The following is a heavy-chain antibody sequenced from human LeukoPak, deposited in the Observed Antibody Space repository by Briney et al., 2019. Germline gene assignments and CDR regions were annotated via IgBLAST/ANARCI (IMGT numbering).Heavy chain of an antibody. CDR2: INSNGSNT. V-gene: IGHV3-74*01. D-gene: IGHD1-14*01. CDR1: GFTFSSYW. CDR3: ATSRSFDY. J-gene: IGHJ4*02. Sequence: GGSLRLSCAASGFTFSSYWMHWVRQVPGKGLVWVSRINSNGSNTSYADSVKGRFAISRDNAKNTLYLQMNSLRAEDTAGYYCATSRSFDYWGQGILVTVSS.